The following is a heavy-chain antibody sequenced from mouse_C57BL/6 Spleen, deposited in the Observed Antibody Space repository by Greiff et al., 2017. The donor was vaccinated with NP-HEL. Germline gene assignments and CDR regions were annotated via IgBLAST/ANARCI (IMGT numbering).Heavy chain of an antibody. V-gene: IGHV1-69*01. Sequence: VQLQQPGAELVMPGASVKLSCKASGYTFTSYWMHWVKQRPGQGLEWIGEIDPSDSYTNYNQKFKGKSTLTVDKSSSTAYMQLSSLTSEDSAVYYCARSEDGSSYFDYWGQGTTLTVSS. CDR2: IDPSDSYT. CDR3: ARSEDGSSYFDY. D-gene: IGHD1-1*01. CDR1: GYTFTSYW. J-gene: IGHJ2*01.